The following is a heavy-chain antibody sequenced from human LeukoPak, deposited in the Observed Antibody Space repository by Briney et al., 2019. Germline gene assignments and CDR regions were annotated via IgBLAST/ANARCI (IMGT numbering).Heavy chain of an antibody. Sequence: GGSLRLSCAASGFTFSSYAMSWVRQAPGKGLERVSAISGSGGSTYYADSVKGRFTISRDNAKNSLYLQMNSLRAEDTAVYYCAGLTGGRDGYMNWGQGTLVTVSS. CDR3: AGLTGGRDGYMN. J-gene: IGHJ4*02. D-gene: IGHD5-24*01. V-gene: IGHV3-23*01. CDR1: GFTFSSYA. CDR2: ISGSGGST.